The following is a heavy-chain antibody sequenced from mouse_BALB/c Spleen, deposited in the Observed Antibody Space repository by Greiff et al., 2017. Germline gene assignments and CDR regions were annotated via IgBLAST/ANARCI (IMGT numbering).Heavy chain of an antibody. Sequence: DVMLVESGPSLVKPSQTLSLTCSVTGDSITSGYWNWIRKFPGNKLEYMGYISYSGSTYYNPSLKSRISITRDTSKNQYYLQLNSVTTEDTATYYCARGDSSGYWFAYWGQGTLVTVSA. D-gene: IGHD3-2*01. CDR1: GDSITSGY. CDR3: ARGDSSGYWFAY. V-gene: IGHV3-8*02. J-gene: IGHJ3*01. CDR2: ISYSGST.